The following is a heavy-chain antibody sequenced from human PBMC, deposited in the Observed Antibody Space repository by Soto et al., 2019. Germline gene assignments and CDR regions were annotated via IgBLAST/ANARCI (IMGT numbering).Heavy chain of an antibody. CDR1: GGSISSGGYY. V-gene: IGHV4-31*03. J-gene: IGHJ2*01. Sequence: QVQLQESGPGLVKPSQTLSLTCTVSGGSISSGGYYWSWIRQHPGKGLEWIGYIYYSGSTYYNPSLKSRVTISVDTSKNQFSLKLSSVTAADTAVYYCARDRGYCTNGVCPEYWYFDLWGRGTLVTVSS. CDR3: ARDRGYCTNGVCPEYWYFDL. D-gene: IGHD2-8*01. CDR2: IYYSGST.